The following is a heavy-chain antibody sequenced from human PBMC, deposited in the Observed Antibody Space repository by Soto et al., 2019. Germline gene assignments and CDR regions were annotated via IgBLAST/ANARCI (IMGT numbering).Heavy chain of an antibody. J-gene: IGHJ4*02. CDR2: MHYSGTT. Sequence: SETLSLTCTVSGGSVSSYYWSWIRQPPEKGLEWIGYMHYSGTTNYNPSLKSRVTISVDTSKNQFSLKLSSVTAADTAMSYCARYYDFWTGLDYWGQGTLVTVSS. CDR1: GGSVSSYY. V-gene: IGHV4-59*08. CDR3: ARYYDFWTGLDY. D-gene: IGHD3-3*01.